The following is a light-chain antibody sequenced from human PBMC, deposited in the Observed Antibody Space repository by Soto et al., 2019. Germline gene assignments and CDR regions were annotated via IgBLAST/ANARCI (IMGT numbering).Light chain of an antibody. V-gene: IGLV2-23*01. CDR1: SSDVGSYNL. CDR3: CSHAGGSTHVV. J-gene: IGLJ2*01. CDR2: EGS. Sequence: QSALTQPASVSGSPGQSITISCTGTSSDVGSYNLVSWYQHHPGKAPKLMIYEGSKRPSGVSNRFSGSKSDNTASLTISGLHAEDEADYYCCSHAGGSTHVVFGGGTKLTVL.